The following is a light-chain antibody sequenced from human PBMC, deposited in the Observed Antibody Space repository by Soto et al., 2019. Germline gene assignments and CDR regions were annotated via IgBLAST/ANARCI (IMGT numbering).Light chain of an antibody. CDR1: SSDIGIFNY. Sequence: QSALTQPASVSGSPGQSITISCTGTSSDIGIFNYVSWYQQHPGKAPKLIIYEVTNRPSGVSDRFSGSKSGNTASLNISGLQADDEADYYCSSYTSNNTYVFGTGNKLTVL. CDR2: EVT. J-gene: IGLJ1*01. CDR3: SSYTSNNTYV. V-gene: IGLV2-14*01.